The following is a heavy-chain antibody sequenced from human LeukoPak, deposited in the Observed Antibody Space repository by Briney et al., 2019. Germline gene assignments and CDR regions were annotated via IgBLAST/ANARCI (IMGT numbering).Heavy chain of an antibody. Sequence: GGSLRLSCAASGFTFDDYGMSWVRQAPGKGLEWVSGINWNGGSTGYADSVKGRFTISRDNAKNSLYLQMNSLRAEDTALYYCARASSGWYQLPPWMDVWGKGTTVTVSS. D-gene: IGHD6-19*01. CDR3: ARASSGWYQLPPWMDV. CDR1: GFTFDDYG. CDR2: INWNGGST. V-gene: IGHV3-20*04. J-gene: IGHJ6*04.